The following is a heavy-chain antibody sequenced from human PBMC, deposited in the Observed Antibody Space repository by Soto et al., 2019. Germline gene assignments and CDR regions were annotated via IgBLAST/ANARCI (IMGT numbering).Heavy chain of an antibody. D-gene: IGHD4-4*01. CDR2: IYPGDSDT. J-gene: IGHJ6*02. Sequence: PGESLKISCKGSGHSFTSYWIGWVRQMPGKGLEWMGIIYPGDSDTRYSPSFQGQVTISADKSISTAYLQWSSLKASDTAMYYCARQGTVTTYYYYGMDVWGQGTTVTVSS. CDR1: GHSFTSYW. V-gene: IGHV5-51*01. CDR3: ARQGTVTTYYYYGMDV.